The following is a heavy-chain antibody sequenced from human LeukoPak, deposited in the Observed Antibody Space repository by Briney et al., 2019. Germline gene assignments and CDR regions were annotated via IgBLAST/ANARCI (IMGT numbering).Heavy chain of an antibody. Sequence: PSETLSLTCTVSGGSISSYYWSWIRQPPGKGLEWIGYISYSGSINYNPSLKSRVTISVDTSKNQFSLNLSSVTAADTAVYYCARVFGGPVSRRFDPWGQGALVTVSS. CDR2: ISYSGSI. CDR1: GGSISSYY. CDR3: ARVFGGPVSRRFDP. V-gene: IGHV4-59*08. D-gene: IGHD4-23*01. J-gene: IGHJ5*02.